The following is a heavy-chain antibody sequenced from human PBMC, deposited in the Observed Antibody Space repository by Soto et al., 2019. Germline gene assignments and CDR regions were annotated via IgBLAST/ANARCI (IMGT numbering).Heavy chain of an antibody. J-gene: IGHJ4*02. CDR3: AKDTYYYDSSANSRPDY. D-gene: IGHD3-22*01. CDR1: GFTFSSYG. V-gene: IGHV3-30*18. Sequence: QVQLVESGGGVVQPGRSLRLSCAASGFTFSSYGMHWVRQAPGKGLEWVAVISYDGSNKYYADSVKGRFTISRDNSKNTQYVQMNSLRAEDTAVYYWAKDTYYYDSSANSRPDYWGQGTRVTVSS. CDR2: ISYDGSNK.